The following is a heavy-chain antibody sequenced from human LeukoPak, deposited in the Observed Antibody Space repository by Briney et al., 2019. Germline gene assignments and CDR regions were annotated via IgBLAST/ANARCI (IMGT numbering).Heavy chain of an antibody. V-gene: IGHV5-51*01. CDR3: ARHEGGVVVLSCFDY. CDR1: GSRFTSYW. Sequence: GESLKISCKGSGSRFTSYWIGWVRQLPGKGLEWMGIIYPGDSDTRYSPSFQGQVTISADKSISTAYLQWSSLKASDTAMYYCARHEGGVVVLSCFDYWGQGTLVTVSS. J-gene: IGHJ4*02. CDR2: IYPGDSDT. D-gene: IGHD2-2*01.